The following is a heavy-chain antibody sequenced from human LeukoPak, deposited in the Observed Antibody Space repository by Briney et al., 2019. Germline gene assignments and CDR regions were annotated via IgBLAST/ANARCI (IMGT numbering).Heavy chain of an antibody. Sequence: GSVKVSCKASGYTFTSYGISWVRQAPGQGLEWMGWISAYNGNTNYAQTLQGRVTMTTDTSTSTAYMELRSLRSDDTAVYYCARDSIAVAGPSPFDYWGQGTLVTVSS. D-gene: IGHD6-19*01. CDR1: GYTFTSYG. J-gene: IGHJ4*02. CDR2: ISAYNGNT. V-gene: IGHV1-18*01. CDR3: ARDSIAVAGPSPFDY.